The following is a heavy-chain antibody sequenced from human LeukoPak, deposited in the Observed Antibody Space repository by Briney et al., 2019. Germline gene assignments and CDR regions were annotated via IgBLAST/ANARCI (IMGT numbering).Heavy chain of an antibody. V-gene: IGHV4-39*01. CDR2: IYYSGST. D-gene: IGHD4-17*01. CDR3: ARQVTMTTPYYFDY. J-gene: IGHJ4*02. CDR1: GGSITSNTYY. Sequence: SETLSLTCTVSGGSITSNTYYWGWIRQPPGKGLEWIGSIYYSGSTYYNPSLKSRVTISVDTSKNQFSLKLISVAAADTAVYYCARQVTMTTPYYFDYWGQGTLVTVSS.